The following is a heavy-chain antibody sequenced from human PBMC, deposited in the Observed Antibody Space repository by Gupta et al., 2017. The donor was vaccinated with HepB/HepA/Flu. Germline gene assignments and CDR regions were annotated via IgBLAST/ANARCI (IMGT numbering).Heavy chain of an antibody. Sequence: QVQLVESGGNVVEPGGSLLPSSAASEIIFHTSDMHWVRQAPGTGLEWVAAISPDGTKEYYSDSVKGRFTISRDNSKNTLYLLMNSLRIEDTAIYFCVGEKKVTGTSGFDYWGQGTLVTVS. V-gene: IGHV3-30-3*01. CDR2: ISPDGTKE. CDR3: VGEKKVTGTSGFDY. J-gene: IGHJ4*02. CDR1: EIIFHTSD. D-gene: IGHD1-7*01.